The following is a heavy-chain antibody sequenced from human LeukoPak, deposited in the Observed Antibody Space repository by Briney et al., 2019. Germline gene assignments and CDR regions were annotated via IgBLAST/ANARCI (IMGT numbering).Heavy chain of an antibody. D-gene: IGHD6-19*01. CDR2: IYYSGST. CDR3: ARHKYSSGWPPEGAFDI. J-gene: IGHJ3*02. V-gene: IGHV4-59*08. Sequence: ETLSLTCTVSGGSISSYYWSWIRQPPGKGLEWIGYIYYSGSTNYNPSLKSRVTISVDTPKNQSSLKLSSVTAADTAVYYCARHKYSSGWPPEGAFDIWGQGTMVTVSS. CDR1: GGSISSYY.